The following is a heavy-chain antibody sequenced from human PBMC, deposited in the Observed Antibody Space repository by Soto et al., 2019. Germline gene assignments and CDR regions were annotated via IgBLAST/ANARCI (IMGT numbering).Heavy chain of an antibody. D-gene: IGHD7-27*01. V-gene: IGHV4-30-4*01. CDR2: IYYSGST. CDR1: GGSISSGDYY. Sequence: ASETLSLTCTVSGGSISSGDYYWSWIRQPPGKGLEWIGYIYYSGSTYYNPSLKSRVTISVDTSKNQFSLKLSSVTAADTAVYYCATSLNWGSYYFDYWGQGTLVTVSS. CDR3: ATSLNWGSYYFDY. J-gene: IGHJ4*02.